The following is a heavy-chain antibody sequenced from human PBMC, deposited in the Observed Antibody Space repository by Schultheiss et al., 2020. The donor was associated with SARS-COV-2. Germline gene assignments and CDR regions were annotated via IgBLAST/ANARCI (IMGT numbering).Heavy chain of an antibody. J-gene: IGHJ5*02. CDR2: ISSSSSYT. D-gene: IGHD6-13*01. CDR3: ARVPTRQLVLLPLNWFDP. CDR1: GFTFSDYY. V-gene: IGHV3-11*05. Sequence: GGSLRLSCAASGFTFSDYYMSWIRQAPGKGLEWVSYISSSSSYTNYADSVKGRFTISRDNAKNSLYLQMNSLRAEDTAVYYCARVPTRQLVLLPLNWFDPWGQGTLVTVSS.